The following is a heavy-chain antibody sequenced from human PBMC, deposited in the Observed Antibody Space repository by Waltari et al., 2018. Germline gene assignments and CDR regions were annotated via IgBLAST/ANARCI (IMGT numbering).Heavy chain of an antibody. CDR2: ISGSGNDT. Sequence: DVQLLESGGGVVQRGGSLRVACTASGIPFSPYAMAWVRQGLGQGLEWVATISGSGNDTYYADSVKGRFTISRDNAKNSLYLQMNSLRAEDTAVYYCARVTSLPCWGQGTLVTVSS. D-gene: IGHD2-2*01. CDR1: GIPFSPYA. CDR3: ARVTSLPC. V-gene: IGHV3-21*02. J-gene: IGHJ4*02.